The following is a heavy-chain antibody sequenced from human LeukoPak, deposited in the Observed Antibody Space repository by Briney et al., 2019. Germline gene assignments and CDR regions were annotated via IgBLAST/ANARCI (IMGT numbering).Heavy chain of an antibody. D-gene: IGHD3-3*01. CDR3: ARLNYDFWSGVWEGYYMDV. CDR1: GFTVSSNY. V-gene: IGHV3-7*01. J-gene: IGHJ6*03. CDR2: IRDDGSEK. Sequence: GGSLRLSCAASGFTVSSNYVTWVRQAPGKGLEWVANIRDDGSEKYYVDSVKGRFTISRDNAKNSLYLQVNSLRAEDTAVYYCARLNYDFWSGVWEGYYMDVWGKGTTVTVSS.